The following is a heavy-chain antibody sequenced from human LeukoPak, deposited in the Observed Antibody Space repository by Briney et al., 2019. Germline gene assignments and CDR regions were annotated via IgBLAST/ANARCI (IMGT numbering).Heavy chain of an antibody. V-gene: IGHV3-33*08. Sequence: GGSLRLSCAASGFTFSSYGMHWVRQAPGKGLEWVAVIWYDGSNKYYADSGKGRFTISRDNSKNTLYLQMTSLRAEDTAVYYCARASSSWYGYYYGMDVWGQGTTVTVSS. CDR2: IWYDGSNK. CDR1: GFTFSSYG. J-gene: IGHJ6*02. D-gene: IGHD6-13*01. CDR3: ARASSSWYGYYYGMDV.